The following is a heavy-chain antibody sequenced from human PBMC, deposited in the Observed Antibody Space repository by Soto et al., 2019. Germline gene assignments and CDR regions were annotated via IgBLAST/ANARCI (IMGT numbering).Heavy chain of an antibody. CDR3: AKVLYSGYDFYYYYGMDV. Sequence: QVQLVESGGGVVQPGRSLRLSCAASGFTFSSYGMHWVRQAPGKGLEWVAVISYDGSNKYYADSVKGRFTISRDNSKNTLYLQMNSLRAEDTAVYYCAKVLYSGYDFYYYYGMDVWGQGTTVTVSS. CDR1: GFTFSSYG. J-gene: IGHJ6*02. CDR2: ISYDGSNK. D-gene: IGHD5-12*01. V-gene: IGHV3-30*18.